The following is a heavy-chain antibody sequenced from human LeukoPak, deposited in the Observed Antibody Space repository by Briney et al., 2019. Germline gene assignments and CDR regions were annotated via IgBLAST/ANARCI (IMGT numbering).Heavy chain of an antibody. D-gene: IGHD3-10*01. Sequence: PSETLSLTCTVSAYSISSGYYWGWIRQPPGKGLEWIGSIYYSGSTYYNPSLKSRVTISVDTSKNQFSLKLSSVTAADTAVYYCARGPTYYYGSGSFYWGQGTLVTVSS. CDR3: ARGPTYYYGSGSFY. J-gene: IGHJ4*02. CDR2: IYYSGST. V-gene: IGHV4-38-2*02. CDR1: AYSISSGYY.